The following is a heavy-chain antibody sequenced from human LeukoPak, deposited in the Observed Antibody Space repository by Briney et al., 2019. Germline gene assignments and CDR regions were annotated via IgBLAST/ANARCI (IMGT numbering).Heavy chain of an antibody. CDR1: GFTFSSYG. J-gene: IGHJ4*02. CDR2: VWYDGSNK. D-gene: IGHD3-22*01. Sequence: GGSLRLSCAASGFTFSSYGMHWVRQAPGKGLDWVAVVWYDGSNKYYADSVKGRFTISRDNSKNTLYLQMNSLRAEDTAVYYCAKSYDSSGYYDYYFDYWGQGTLVTVSS. CDR3: AKSYDSSGYYDYYFDY. V-gene: IGHV3-33*06.